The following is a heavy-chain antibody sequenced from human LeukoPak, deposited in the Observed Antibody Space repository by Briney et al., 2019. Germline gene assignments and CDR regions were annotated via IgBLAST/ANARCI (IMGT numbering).Heavy chain of an antibody. CDR1: GYTLTELS. CDR2: FDPEDGET. Sequence: ASVRVSCKVSGYTLTELSMHWVRQAPGKGLEWMGGFDPEDGETIYAQKFQGRVTMTEDTSTDTAYMELSSLRSEDTAVYYCATELVEATDRSFDYWGQGTLVTVSS. J-gene: IGHJ4*02. V-gene: IGHV1-24*01. CDR3: ATELVEATDRSFDY. D-gene: IGHD1-26*01.